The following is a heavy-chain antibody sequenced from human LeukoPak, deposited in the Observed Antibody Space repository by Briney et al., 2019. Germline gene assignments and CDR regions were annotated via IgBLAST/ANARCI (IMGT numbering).Heavy chain of an antibody. CDR2: IKGDGIST. J-gene: IGHJ4*02. Sequence: GGSLRLSCAASGFDFSSNWMHWVRHAPGQGLVWVSRIKGDGISTNYADSVKGRFTIARDIAKNTLYLQMNSLRAEDTGVYYCAKDHYWSIDYWGRGTLVTVSS. D-gene: IGHD3-3*01. CDR3: AKDHYWSIDY. CDR1: GFDFSSNW. V-gene: IGHV3-74*01.